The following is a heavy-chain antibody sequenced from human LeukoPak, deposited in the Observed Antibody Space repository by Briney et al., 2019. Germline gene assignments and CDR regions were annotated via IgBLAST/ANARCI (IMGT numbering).Heavy chain of an antibody. J-gene: IGHJ4*02. CDR1: GYSFSSYW. V-gene: IGHV5-51*01. D-gene: IGHD1-14*01. Sequence: GESLKISCNASGYSFSSYWIGWVRQLPGKGLEWMGIIYPGDSVTIYSPSFQGQVSISADKFISTAYLQWNSLKASDTAMYYCARLNTPEPYDYWGLGTLVTVSS. CDR3: ARLNTPEPYDY. CDR2: IYPGDSVT.